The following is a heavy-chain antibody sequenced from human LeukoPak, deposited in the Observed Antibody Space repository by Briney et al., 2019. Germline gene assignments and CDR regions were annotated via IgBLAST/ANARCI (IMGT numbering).Heavy chain of an antibody. CDR3: AKVSGLVGAYYQIYFDY. Sequence: SETLSLTCAVCGGSFSGYYWSWIRQPPGKGLEGIGEINHSGSTHCTPSLTPPVPISGDPSKPQFSLKMTSVTAADTAVYYCAKVSGLVGAYYQIYFDYWGQGTLVTVSS. CDR2: INHSGST. V-gene: IGHV4-34*01. D-gene: IGHD1-26*01. J-gene: IGHJ4*02. CDR1: GGSFSGYY.